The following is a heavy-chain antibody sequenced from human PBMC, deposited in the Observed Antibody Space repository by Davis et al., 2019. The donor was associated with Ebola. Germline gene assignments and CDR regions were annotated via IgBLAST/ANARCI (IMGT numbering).Heavy chain of an antibody. CDR3: AKGRYYGSGSYGAFDI. V-gene: IGHV3-30*02. CDR2: IRYDGSNK. D-gene: IGHD3-10*01. J-gene: IGHJ3*02. Sequence: PGGSLRLSCAASGFTFSSYGMHWVRQAPGKGLEWVAFIRYDGSNKYYADSVKGRFTISRDNSKNTLYLQMNSLRAEDTAVYYCAKGRYYGSGSYGAFDIWGQGTMVTVSS. CDR1: GFTFSSYG.